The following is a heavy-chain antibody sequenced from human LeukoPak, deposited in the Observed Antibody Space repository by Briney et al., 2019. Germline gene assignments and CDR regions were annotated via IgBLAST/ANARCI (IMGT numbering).Heavy chain of an antibody. J-gene: IGHJ1*01. D-gene: IGHD6-13*01. V-gene: IGHV3-74*01. CDR1: GFTFSSYW. CDR3: ARDGEGAAAAYFQH. CDR2: INRDGSST. Sequence: GGSLRLSCAASGFTFSSYWMHWVRQAPGKGLVWVSRINRDGSSTSYADSVKGRFTISKDNAKNTLNLQMNRLRAEDTAVYYCARDGEGAAAAYFQHWGQGTLVTVSS.